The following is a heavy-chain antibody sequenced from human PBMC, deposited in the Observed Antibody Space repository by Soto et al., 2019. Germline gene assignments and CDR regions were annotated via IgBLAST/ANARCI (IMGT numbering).Heavy chain of an antibody. J-gene: IGHJ6*02. Sequence: GGSLRLSCAASGFTFSSYAIHWVRQAPGKGLEWVAVISYDGSNKYYADSVKGRFTISRDNSKNTLYLQMNSLRAEDTAVYYCARDGHGSGSYYNFPYYYGMDVWGQGTTVTVSS. CDR3: ARDGHGSGSYYNFPYYYGMDV. CDR1: GFTFSSYA. CDR2: ISYDGSNK. D-gene: IGHD3-10*01. V-gene: IGHV3-30-3*01.